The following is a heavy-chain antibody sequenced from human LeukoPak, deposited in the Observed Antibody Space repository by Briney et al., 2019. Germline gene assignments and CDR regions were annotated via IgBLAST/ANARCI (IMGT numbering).Heavy chain of an antibody. D-gene: IGHD2/OR15-2a*01. V-gene: IGHV4-59*01. Sequence: PSETLSLTCTVSGGSISSYYWSWIRQPPGKGLEWIGYIYYSGSTNYNPSLKSRVTISVDTSKNQFSLKLSSVTAADTAVYYCARARIRDVFDIWGQGTVVTVSS. CDR3: ARARIRDVFDI. CDR1: GGSISSYY. CDR2: IYYSGST. J-gene: IGHJ3*02.